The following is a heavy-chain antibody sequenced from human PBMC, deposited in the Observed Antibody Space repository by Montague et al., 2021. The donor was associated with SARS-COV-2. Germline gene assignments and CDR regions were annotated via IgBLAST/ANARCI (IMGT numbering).Heavy chain of an antibody. D-gene: IGHD6-25*01. V-gene: IGHV3-66*04. CDR2: IYSGGST. J-gene: IGHJ2*01. Sequence: SLRLSCAASGFTVSSNYMSWVRQAPGKGLEWVSVIYSGGSTYYADSVKGRFTISRDNSRNTVYLQMNSLRAEDTAKYYCAKQTGAGAIVYWYFDLWGRGTVVSVSS. CDR3: AKQTGAGAIVYWYFDL. CDR1: GFTVSSNY.